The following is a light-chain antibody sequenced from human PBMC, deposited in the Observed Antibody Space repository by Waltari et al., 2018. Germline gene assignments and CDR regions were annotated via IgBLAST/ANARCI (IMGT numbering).Light chain of an antibody. Sequence: QSALTQPASVSGSPGQSITISCTGTSSDVGGYNYVSWYQQHPGKAPKLMIYHVPARPSGVSDRFSGSKSGNTASLTISGLQAEDEADYYCSSYTGTSVVVFGGGTKLTVL. V-gene: IGLV2-14*01. CDR1: SSDVGGYNY. CDR3: SSYTGTSVVV. J-gene: IGLJ2*01. CDR2: HVP.